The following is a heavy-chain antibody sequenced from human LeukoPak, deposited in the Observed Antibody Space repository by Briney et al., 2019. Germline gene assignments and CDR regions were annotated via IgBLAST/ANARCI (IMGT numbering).Heavy chain of an antibody. Sequence: PSETLSLTCTVSGGSISSYYLSWIRQPPGKGPEWIGYIYYSGSTNYNPSLKSRVTISVDTSKNQFSLKLSSVTAADTAVYYCARIYDFWSGYRPTDWFDPWGQGTLVTVSS. CDR1: GGSISSYY. CDR2: IYYSGST. V-gene: IGHV4-59*01. D-gene: IGHD3-3*01. J-gene: IGHJ5*02. CDR3: ARIYDFWSGYRPTDWFDP.